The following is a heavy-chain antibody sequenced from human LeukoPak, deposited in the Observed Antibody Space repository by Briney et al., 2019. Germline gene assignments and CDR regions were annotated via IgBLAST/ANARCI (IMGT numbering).Heavy chain of an antibody. CDR2: INPSGSFT. J-gene: IGHJ4*02. D-gene: IGHD3-10*01. Sequence: PGGSLRLSCAASGFTFSSNWMHWGRQVPGKGLVWVSLINPSGSFTTYADSVKGRFTISRDNAKNRLYMQMNSLRVEDTAVYYCARDMIRGVVNNWGQGALVTVSS. CDR1: GFTFSSNW. V-gene: IGHV3-74*01. CDR3: ARDMIRGVVNN.